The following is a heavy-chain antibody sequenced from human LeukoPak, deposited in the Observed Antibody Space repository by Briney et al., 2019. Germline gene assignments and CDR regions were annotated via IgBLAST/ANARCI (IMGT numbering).Heavy chain of an antibody. V-gene: IGHV3-33*01. J-gene: IGHJ3*02. D-gene: IGHD3-3*01. CDR1: GFTFSSYG. Sequence: GGSLRLSCAASGFTFSSYGMHWVRQAPGKGLEWVAVIWYDGSNKYYADSVKGRFTISRDNSKNTLYLQMNSLRAEDTAVYYCARGSGQRITIFGVVINDAFDIWGQGTMVTVSS. CDR3: ARGSGQRITIFGVVINDAFDI. CDR2: IWYDGSNK.